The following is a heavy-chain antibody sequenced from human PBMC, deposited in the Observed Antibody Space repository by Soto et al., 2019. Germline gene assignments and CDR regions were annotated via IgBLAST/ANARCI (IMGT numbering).Heavy chain of an antibody. CDR3: ARGPEY. J-gene: IGHJ4*02. CDR1: GGTFSSYA. CDR2: ISPIFGTA. Sequence: GASVKVSCKASGGTFSSYAISWVRQAPGQGLEWMGWISPIFGTANYAQKFQGRVTMTTDTSTSTAYMELSSLRSEDTAVYYCARGPEYWGQGTLVTVSS. V-gene: IGHV1-69*05.